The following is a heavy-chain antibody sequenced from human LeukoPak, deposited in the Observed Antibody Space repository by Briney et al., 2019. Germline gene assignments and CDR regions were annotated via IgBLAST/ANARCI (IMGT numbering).Heavy chain of an antibody. V-gene: IGHV3-66*01. CDR3: ASDSSGPNDAFDI. Sequence: GGSLRLSCAASGFTVSSNYMSWVRQAPGKGLEWVSVIYNGGSTYYADSVKGRFTISRDNSKNTLYLQMNSLRAEDTAVYYCASDSSGPNDAFDIWGQGTMVTVSS. CDR2: IYNGGST. CDR1: GFTVSSNY. D-gene: IGHD3-22*01. J-gene: IGHJ3*02.